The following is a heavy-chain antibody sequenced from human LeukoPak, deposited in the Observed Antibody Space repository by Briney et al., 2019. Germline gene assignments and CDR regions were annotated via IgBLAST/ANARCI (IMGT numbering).Heavy chain of an antibody. CDR3: AKGLAHFDY. V-gene: IGHV3-23*01. J-gene: IGHJ4*02. D-gene: IGHD6-19*01. CDR1: GFTFSSSA. CDR2: ISGSGGST. Sequence: GGSLRLSCAASGFTFSSSAMSWVRQVPGKGLEWVSGISGSGGSTYYADSVKGRFTISRDNSKNTLYLQMNSLRAEDTAVYYCAKGLAHFDYWGQGTLVTVSS.